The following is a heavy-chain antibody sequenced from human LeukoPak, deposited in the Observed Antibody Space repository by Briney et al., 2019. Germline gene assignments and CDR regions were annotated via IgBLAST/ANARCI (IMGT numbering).Heavy chain of an antibody. D-gene: IGHD3-22*01. CDR1: GFTFSDYY. J-gene: IGHJ4*02. CDR3: ARDFIHRSGEANY. Sequence: GGSLRLSCVASGFTFSDYYMSWIRQAPGKGLEWISYISSSSSSTNYADSVKGRFTISRDNPKNSVYLLMNSLRAEDTAMYYCARDFIHRSGEANYWGQGTLVTVSS. V-gene: IGHV3-11*05. CDR2: ISSSSSST.